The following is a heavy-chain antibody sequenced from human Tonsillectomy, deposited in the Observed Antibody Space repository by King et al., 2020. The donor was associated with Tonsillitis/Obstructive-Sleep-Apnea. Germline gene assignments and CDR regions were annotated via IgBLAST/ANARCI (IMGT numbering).Heavy chain of an antibody. D-gene: IGHD4-23*01. J-gene: IGHJ3*02. CDR2: IYPGDSDT. CDR1: GYGFSTYW. V-gene: IGHV5-51*01. Sequence: QLVQSGAEVKKSGESLKISCKGSGYGFSTYWIAWVRQMPGKGLEWMGLIYPGDSDTRYSPSLEAQVTISADKAISTAYLQWSSLKASDTAIYYCARGTPLTKMVPPDAFDIWGQGTMVTVSS. CDR3: ARGTPLTKMVPPDAFDI.